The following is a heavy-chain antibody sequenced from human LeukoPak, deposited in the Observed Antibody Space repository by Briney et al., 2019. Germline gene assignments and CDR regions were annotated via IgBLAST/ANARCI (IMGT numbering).Heavy chain of an antibody. CDR1: QYPFTRYF. V-gene: IGHV1-2*02. CDR3: ARRLLGGNWFDP. Sequence: SSVNVSCKASQYPFTRYFILWVRQAPGHELEWMGWINPNSGGTNYAQKFQGRVNMTRDTSISTAYMELSRLRSDDTAVYHCARRLLGGNWFDPWGEGTLVTVSS. CDR2: INPNSGGT. J-gene: IGHJ5*02. D-gene: IGHD6-25*01.